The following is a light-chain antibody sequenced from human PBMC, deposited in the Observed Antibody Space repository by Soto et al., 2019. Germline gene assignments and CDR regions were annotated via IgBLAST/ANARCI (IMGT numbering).Light chain of an antibody. CDR3: SSYSNTSTLYV. CDR2: DVN. Sequence: QSALTQPASVSGFPGQSITISCTGTSKDVGGYNYVSWYQKHPGKAPKLKIYDVNKRPSGASNRFSGSKSGNTASLTISGIQAEDEADYYCSSYSNTSTLYVFGTGTKVTVL. V-gene: IGLV2-14*01. J-gene: IGLJ1*01. CDR1: SKDVGGYNY.